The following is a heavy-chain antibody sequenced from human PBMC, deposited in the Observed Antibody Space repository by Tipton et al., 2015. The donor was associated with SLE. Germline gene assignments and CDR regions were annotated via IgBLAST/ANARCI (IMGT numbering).Heavy chain of an antibody. CDR1: GGSINSYY. J-gene: IGHJ5*02. D-gene: IGHD3-3*01. V-gene: IGHV4-59*01. Sequence: TLSLTCTVSGGSINSYYWSWIRQPPGKGLEWIGYIYYGGSTTYSPSLKSRVTMSVDTSKSQFSLKLSSVTAADTAVYYCARGIDHRTYYDCWSGYLSWFDPWGQGTLVTVSS. CDR2: IYYGGST. CDR3: ARGIDHRTYYDCWSGYLSWFDP.